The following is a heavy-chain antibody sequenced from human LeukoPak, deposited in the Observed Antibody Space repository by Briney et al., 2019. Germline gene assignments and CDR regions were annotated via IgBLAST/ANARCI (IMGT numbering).Heavy chain of an antibody. D-gene: IGHD6-6*01. J-gene: IGHJ6*03. CDR3: ARDCKETPYSSSRVAYYYYYMDV. CDR2: IYTSGST. V-gene: IGHV4-4*07. Sequence: KPSETLSLTCTVSGGSISSYYWSWIRQPAGKGLEWIGRIYTSGSTNYNPSLKSRVTMSVDTSKNQFSLKLSSVTAADTAVYYCARDCKETPYSSSRVAYYYYYMDVWGKGPRSPSP. CDR1: GGSISSYY.